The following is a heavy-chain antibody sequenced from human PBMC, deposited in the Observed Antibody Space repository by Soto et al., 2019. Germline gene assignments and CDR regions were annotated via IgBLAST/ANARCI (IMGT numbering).Heavy chain of an antibody. V-gene: IGHV4-30-2*01. J-gene: IGHJ4*02. CDR2: IYHSGST. Sequence: QLQLQESGSGLVKPSQTLSLTCAVSGGSISSGGYSWSWIRQPPGKGQVWIGYIYHSGSTYYNPSLKSRVTISVDRSKNQFSLKLSSVTAADTAVYYCATAGGLGAVAADYWGQGTLVTVSS. D-gene: IGHD6-19*01. CDR1: GGSISSGGYS. CDR3: ATAGGLGAVAADY.